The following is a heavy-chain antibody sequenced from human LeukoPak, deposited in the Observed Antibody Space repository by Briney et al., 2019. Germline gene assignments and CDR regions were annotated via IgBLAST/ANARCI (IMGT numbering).Heavy chain of an antibody. CDR1: GSSISRSGYS. D-gene: IGHD6-19*01. CDR3: ARDGDGVNSSPFDY. J-gene: IGHJ4*02. CDR2: IYTSGST. V-gene: IGHV4-61*02. Sequence: SETLSLTCAVSGSSISRSGYSWSWIRQPAGKGLEWIGRIYTSGSTNYNPSLKSRVTISVDTSKNQFSLKLSSVTAADTAVYYCARDGDGVNSSPFDYWGQGTLVTVSS.